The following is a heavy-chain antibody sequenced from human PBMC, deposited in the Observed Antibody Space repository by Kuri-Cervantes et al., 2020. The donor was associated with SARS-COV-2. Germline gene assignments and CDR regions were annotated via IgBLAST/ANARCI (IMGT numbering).Heavy chain of an antibody. CDR1: GFTFSDYY. D-gene: IGHD1-1*01. Sequence: GGSLRLSCAASGFTFSDYYMSWIRQAPGKGLEWVSYISSSGSTIYYADSVKGRFTISRDNAKNILFLQMNSLRAEDTAVYYCVRDGDHWNFDYWGQGTLVTVSS. CDR2: ISSSGSTI. V-gene: IGHV3-11*04. J-gene: IGHJ4*02. CDR3: VRDGDHWNFDY.